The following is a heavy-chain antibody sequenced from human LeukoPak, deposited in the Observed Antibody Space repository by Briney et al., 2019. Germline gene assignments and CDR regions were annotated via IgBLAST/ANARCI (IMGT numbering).Heavy chain of an antibody. CDR2: VRHDESNK. CDR1: GFTFSNYG. J-gene: IGHJ4*02. CDR3: AKGSTEGSHSPIDY. V-gene: IGHV3-30*02. D-gene: IGHD1-1*01. Sequence: QPGGSLRLSCAASGFTFSNYGMHWVRQAPGKGLEWVAFVRHDESNKYYADSVKGRFTISRDNSKNTLYLQMNSLRAEDTAVYYCAKGSTEGSHSPIDYWGQGTLVTVSS.